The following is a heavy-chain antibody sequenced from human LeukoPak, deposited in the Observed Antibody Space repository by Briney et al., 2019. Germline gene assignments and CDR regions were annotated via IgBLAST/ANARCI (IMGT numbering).Heavy chain of an antibody. V-gene: IGHV3-23*01. Sequence: GGTLRLSCAASGFTFSSYGMSWVRQAPGKGLEWVSAISGSGGSTYYADSVKGRFTISRDNSKNTLYLQMNSLRAEDTAVYYCAKFTFGGVIVRTSPFDYWGQGTLVTVSS. CDR2: ISGSGGST. CDR3: AKFTFGGVIVRTSPFDY. J-gene: IGHJ4*02. D-gene: IGHD3-16*02. CDR1: GFTFSSYG.